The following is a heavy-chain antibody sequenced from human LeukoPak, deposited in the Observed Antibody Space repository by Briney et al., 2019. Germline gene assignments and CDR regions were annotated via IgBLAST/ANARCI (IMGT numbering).Heavy chain of an antibody. V-gene: IGHV3-7*01. Sequence: GGSLRLSCAASGFTFSSYWMSWVRHAPGKGLEWVANIKQDGSEKYYVDSVKGRFTLSRDNAKNSLYLQMNSLRAEDTAVYYCARDTIERGYCSGGSCPNVYYYYYGMDVWGQGTTVTVSS. J-gene: IGHJ6*02. D-gene: IGHD2-15*01. CDR3: ARDTIERGYCSGGSCPNVYYYYYGMDV. CDR2: IKQDGSEK. CDR1: GFTFSSYW.